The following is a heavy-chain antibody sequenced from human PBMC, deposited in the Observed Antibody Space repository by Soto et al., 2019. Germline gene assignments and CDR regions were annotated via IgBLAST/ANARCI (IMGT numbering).Heavy chain of an antibody. CDR2: IYYSGST. D-gene: IGHD4-17*01. Sequence: KASETLSLTCTVSGGSISSGGYYWSWIRQHPGKGLEWIGYIYYSGSTYYNPSLKSRVTISVDTSKNQFSLKLSSVTAADTAVYYCARVTVFDYYYGMDVWGQGTTVTVSS. CDR3: ARVTVFDYYYGMDV. CDR1: GGSISSGGYY. V-gene: IGHV4-31*03. J-gene: IGHJ6*02.